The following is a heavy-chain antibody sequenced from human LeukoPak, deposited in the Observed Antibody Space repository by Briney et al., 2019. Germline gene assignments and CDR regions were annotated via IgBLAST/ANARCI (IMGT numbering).Heavy chain of an antibody. V-gene: IGHV3-53*01. CDR1: GFTVSTNY. Sequence: GGSLRLSCAASGFTVSTNYMNWVRQAPGKGLEWVSVIYSGGSTYYADSVKGRFTISRDNSKNTLYLQMYSLRAEDTAVYYCARDKNWNCEGGWFDPWGQGTLVTVSS. J-gene: IGHJ5*02. D-gene: IGHD1-7*01. CDR2: IYSGGST. CDR3: ARDKNWNCEGGWFDP.